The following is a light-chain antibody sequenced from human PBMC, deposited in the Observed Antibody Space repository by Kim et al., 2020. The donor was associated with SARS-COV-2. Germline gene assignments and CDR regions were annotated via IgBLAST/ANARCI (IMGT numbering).Light chain of an antibody. Sequence: DIQMTQSPSSLSASVGDRVTITCRASQSISSYLNWYQQKPGKAHKFLIYAASSLQTGVPSRFSGSGSGTDFTLTISSLQPEDFATYYCQQSYSTPTTFGQGTKLEI. CDR2: AAS. CDR1: QSISSY. V-gene: IGKV1-39*01. J-gene: IGKJ2*01. CDR3: QQSYSTPTT.